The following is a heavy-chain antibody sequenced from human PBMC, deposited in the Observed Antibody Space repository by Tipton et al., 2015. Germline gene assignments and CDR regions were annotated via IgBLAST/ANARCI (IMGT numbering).Heavy chain of an antibody. CDR3: AAHRWGPMVIRLVHGTQSHGSAMDI. V-gene: IGHV4-59*01. CDR2: IYYSGST. D-gene: IGHD2-21*01. J-gene: IGHJ6*02. Sequence: LRLSCTVSGGSISSYYWSWIRQPPGEGLEWIGNIYYSGSTNYNPSLKSRVTISVDTSKNQFSLNLSSVTAADTAVYYCAAHRWGPMVIRLVHGTQSHGSAMDIWGQGTTVTVSS. CDR1: GGSISSYY.